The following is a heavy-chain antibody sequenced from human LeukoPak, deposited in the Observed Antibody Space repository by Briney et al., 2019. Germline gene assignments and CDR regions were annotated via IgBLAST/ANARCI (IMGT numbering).Heavy chain of an antibody. V-gene: IGHV3-73*01. J-gene: IGHJ3*01. D-gene: IGHD4-17*01. Sequence: GGSLRLSCAASGFTFSGSAMHWVRQASGKGLDWVGRIRSKANSYATAYAASVKGRFTISRDDSKNTAYLQMNSLKTEDTAVYYCTRLSSTTVTTHPWGQGTMVTVSS. CDR3: TRLSSTTVTTHP. CDR2: IRSKANSYAT. CDR1: GFTFSGSA.